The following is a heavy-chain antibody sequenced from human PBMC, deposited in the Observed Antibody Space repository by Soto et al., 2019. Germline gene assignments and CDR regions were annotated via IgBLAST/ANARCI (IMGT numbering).Heavy chain of an antibody. J-gene: IGHJ6*02. CDR3: ARGKTTNHYYYGMDV. Sequence: ASVKVSCKASGYTFTSYYMHWVRQAPGQGLEWMGIINPSGGSSSYAQKFQGRVTMTRDTSTSTVYMELSSPRSEDTAVYYCARGKTTNHYYYGMDVWGQGTTVTVSS. CDR1: GYTFTSYY. CDR2: INPSGGSS. V-gene: IGHV1-46*01. D-gene: IGHD4-4*01.